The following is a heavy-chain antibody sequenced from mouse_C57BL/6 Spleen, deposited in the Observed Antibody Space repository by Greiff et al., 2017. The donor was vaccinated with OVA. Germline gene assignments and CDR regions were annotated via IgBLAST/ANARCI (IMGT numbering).Heavy chain of an antibody. CDR1: GYTFTDYY. D-gene: IGHD1-2*01. J-gene: IGHJ3*01. CDR2: INPYNGGT. CDR3: ASSSLRPFAY. V-gene: IGHV1-19*01. Sequence: VQLQQSGPVLVKPGASVKMSCKASGYTFTDYYMNWVKQSHGKSLEWIGVINPYNGGTSYNQKFKGKATLTVDKSSSTAYMELNSLTSEDSAVYYCASSSLRPFAYWGQGTLVTVSA.